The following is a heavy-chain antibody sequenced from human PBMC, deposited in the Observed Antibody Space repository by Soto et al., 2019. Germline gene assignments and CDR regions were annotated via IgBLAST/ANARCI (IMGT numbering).Heavy chain of an antibody. V-gene: IGHV3-33*01. CDR3: ARDWNHDRSGYFPGY. Sequence: GGSLRLSCAASGFTFSSYGIHWVRQAPCKGLEWVAVIWYDGINKYYADSVKGRFTISRDNSKNTLYLQMNSLRAEDTAVYYCARDWNHDRSGYFPGYWGQGNLVTFCS. CDR1: GFTFSSYG. J-gene: IGHJ4*02. D-gene: IGHD3-22*01. CDR2: IWYDGINK.